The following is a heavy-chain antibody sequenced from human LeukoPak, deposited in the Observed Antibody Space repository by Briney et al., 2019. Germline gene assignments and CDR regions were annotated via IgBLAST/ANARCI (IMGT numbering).Heavy chain of an antibody. CDR3: AKATLPTCGGARCYYFEN. CDR1: GFTFTSYA. D-gene: IGHD2-15*01. Sequence: GGSRRLSCAASGFTFTSYAMSWVRQTPGKGLEWVSTFRGSVDTTYYAGSVKGRFTTSRDNSKNALDLQMTRLGAEDTAVYYCAKATLPTCGGARCYYFENWGQGTLVTVSS. V-gene: IGHV3-23*01. J-gene: IGHJ4*02. CDR2: FRGSVDTT.